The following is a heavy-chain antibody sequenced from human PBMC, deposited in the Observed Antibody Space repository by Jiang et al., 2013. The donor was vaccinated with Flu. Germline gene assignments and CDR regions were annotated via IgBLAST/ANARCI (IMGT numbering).Heavy chain of an antibody. CDR2: INSDGSST. CDR1: GFTFSSYW. CDR3: AREQRYFDWLGGYYYYGMDV. Sequence: GLVQPGGSLRLSCAASGFTFSSYWMHWVRQAPGKGLVWVSRINSDGSSTSYADSVKGRFTISRDNAKNTLYLQMNSLRAEDTAVYYCAREQRYFDWLGGYYYYGMDVWGQGTTVTVSS. D-gene: IGHD3-9*01. J-gene: IGHJ6*02. V-gene: IGHV3-74*01.